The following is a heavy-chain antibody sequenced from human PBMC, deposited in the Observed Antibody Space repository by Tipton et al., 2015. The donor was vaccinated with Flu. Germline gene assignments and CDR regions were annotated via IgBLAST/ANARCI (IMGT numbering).Heavy chain of an antibody. CDR1: GYTFTSYG. J-gene: IGHJ4*02. Sequence: QVQLVQSGAEVKKPGASVKVSCKASGYTFTSYGISWVRQAPGQGLEWMGWISAYNGNTNYAQKLQGRVTMTTDTSTSTAYMELGSLRSDATAVFYWAGRSRWEHLAPVDYWGQGTLVPVSS. CDR3: AGRSRWEHLAPVDY. V-gene: IGHV1-18*01. CDR2: ISAYNGNT. D-gene: IGHD1-26*01.